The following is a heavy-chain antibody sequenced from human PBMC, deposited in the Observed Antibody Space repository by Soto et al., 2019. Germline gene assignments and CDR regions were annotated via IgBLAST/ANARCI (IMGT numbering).Heavy chain of an antibody. D-gene: IGHD4-4*01. Sequence: QLQLQESGPGLVKPSETLSLTCIVSGGSISRTTYYWGWIRQPPGKGLEWIGNIYYSGNTYYNPSLQSRVTISVDTSKHQFSLKLTSATAADTAVYYCARRVTRPERFDYWGQGALVTVSS. V-gene: IGHV4-39*01. J-gene: IGHJ4*02. CDR1: GGSISRTTYY. CDR3: ARRVTRPERFDY. CDR2: IYYSGNT.